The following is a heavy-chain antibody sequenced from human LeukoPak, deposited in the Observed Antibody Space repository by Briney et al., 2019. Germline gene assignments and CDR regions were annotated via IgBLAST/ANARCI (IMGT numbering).Heavy chain of an antibody. CDR3: ARAKSYPDY. CDR2: TYYSSKWYN. J-gene: IGHJ4*02. CDR1: GDSFSSNSAA. Sequence: QTLSLTCAVSGDSFSSNSAAWNWSRQCPSRGLEWLGRTYYSSKWYNDHAVSVKSRITINPDTSKNQFSLQLNSVTPEDTAVYYCARAKSYPDYWGQGTLVTVSS. V-gene: IGHV6-1*01.